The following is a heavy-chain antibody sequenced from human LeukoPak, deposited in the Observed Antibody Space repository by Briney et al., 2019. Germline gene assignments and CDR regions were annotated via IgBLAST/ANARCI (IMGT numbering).Heavy chain of an antibody. CDR1: GYTFTGYY. Sequence: ASVKVSCKASGYTFTGYYMHWVRQAPGQGLEWMGRINTNTGNPTYAQGFTGRFVFSLDTSVSTAYLQISSLKAEDTAVYYCARGRYYYDSSGYNNWFDPWGQGTLVTVSS. CDR3: ARGRYYYDSSGYNNWFDP. J-gene: IGHJ5*02. D-gene: IGHD3-22*01. CDR2: INTNTGNP. V-gene: IGHV7-4-1*02.